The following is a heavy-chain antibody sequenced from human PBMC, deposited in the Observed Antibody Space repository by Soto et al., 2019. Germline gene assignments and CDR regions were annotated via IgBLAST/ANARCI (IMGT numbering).Heavy chain of an antibody. CDR3: APAPGGGGY. D-gene: IGHD3-10*01. V-gene: IGHV3-53*01. Sequence: EVQLVESGGGLIQPGGSLRLSCAVSGFTVSNNYMSWVRQAPGKGLEGVSVIYSGGYTAYGDSVKGRFTISRDNSNHSLCLQDTTLGADPPGVFFWAPAPGGGGYWGQGTLVTVSS. CDR1: GFTVSNNY. CDR2: IYSGGYT. J-gene: IGHJ4*02.